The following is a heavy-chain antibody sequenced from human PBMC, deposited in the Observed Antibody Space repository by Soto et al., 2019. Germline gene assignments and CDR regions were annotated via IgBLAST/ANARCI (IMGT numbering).Heavy chain of an antibody. V-gene: IGHV3-33*01. CDR2: IWYDGSNK. CDR1: GFTFSSYG. J-gene: IGHJ1*01. CDR3: ARELRSSRAVYFQH. Sequence: QVQLVESGGGVVQPGRSLRLSCAASGFTFSSYGMHWVRQAPGKGLEWVAVIWYDGSNKYYADSVKGRFTISRDNSKNTLYLQMNSLRAEDTAVYYCARELRSSRAVYFQHWGQGTLVTVSS.